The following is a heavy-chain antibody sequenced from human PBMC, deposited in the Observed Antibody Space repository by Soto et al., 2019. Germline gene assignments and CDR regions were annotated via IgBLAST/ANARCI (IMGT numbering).Heavy chain of an antibody. J-gene: IGHJ5*02. V-gene: IGHV4-34*01. Sequence: SETLSLTCAVYGGSFSGYYWSWIRQPPGKGLEWIGEINHSGSTNYNPSLKSRVTISVDTSKNQFSLKLSSVTAADTAVYYCAREIRTGTTAATFNSFDPWGQGTLVT. D-gene: IGHD1-1*01. CDR3: AREIRTGTTAATFNSFDP. CDR1: GGSFSGYY. CDR2: INHSGST.